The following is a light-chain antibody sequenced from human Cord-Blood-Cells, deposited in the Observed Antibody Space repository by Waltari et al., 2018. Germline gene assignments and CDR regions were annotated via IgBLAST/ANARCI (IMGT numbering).Light chain of an antibody. CDR3: QQSYSTPFT. CDR2: AAS. J-gene: IGKJ3*01. V-gene: IGKV1-39*01. CDR1: QSMSSY. Sequence: DIQMTQSPSSLSASVGDRVTITCRASQSMSSYLTWYQQKPGKAPKLLIYAASSLQSGVPSRFSGSGSGTDFTLTISSLPPEDFATYYCQQSYSTPFTFGPGTKVDIK.